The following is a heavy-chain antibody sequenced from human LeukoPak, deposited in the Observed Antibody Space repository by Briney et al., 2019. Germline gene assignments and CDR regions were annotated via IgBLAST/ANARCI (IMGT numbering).Heavy chain of an antibody. CDR2: IHYDGRA. D-gene: IGHD2-2*01. J-gene: IGHJ3*01. Sequence: SQTLSLTCTVSGGSISSANHFWSWVRQSPGEGLEWIGYIHYDGRAHYNPSLKSRVSMSLDMSKNQFSLSLSSVTAADTAIYYCAREVITPGDSDGFDLWGQGTMVSVTS. CDR3: AREVITPGDSDGFDL. V-gene: IGHV4-30-4*08. CDR1: GGSISSANHF.